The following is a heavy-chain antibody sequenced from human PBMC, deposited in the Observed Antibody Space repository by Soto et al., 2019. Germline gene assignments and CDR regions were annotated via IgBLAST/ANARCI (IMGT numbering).Heavy chain of an antibody. Sequence: VGSLRLSCAASGFTFLHYWMNWVRQVPGEGLVWVSRVNGDGSDTIYADSVKGRFTISRDNAKNTVFLQMNSLTAEDTDVYYCVRDNFGFDYWGQGT. V-gene: IGHV3-74*01. CDR1: GFTFLHYW. D-gene: IGHD3-10*01. J-gene: IGHJ4*02. CDR3: VRDNFGFDY. CDR2: VNGDGSDT.